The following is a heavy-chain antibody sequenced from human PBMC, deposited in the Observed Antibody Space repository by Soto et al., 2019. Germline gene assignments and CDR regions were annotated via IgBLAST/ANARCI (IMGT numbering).Heavy chain of an antibody. V-gene: IGHV2-5*02. Sequence: QITLKESGPTLVKPTQTLTLTCSFSGFSLSTSNMAVGWIRQPPGKALEWLALIYWDDDKRYSPSLKNRLTITRDTSKNPVVLTMTNMDPVDTATYYCAQKVQYYFDYWGQGTLVIVSS. CDR2: IYWDDDK. J-gene: IGHJ4*02. CDR1: GFSLSTSNMA. CDR3: AQKVQYYFDY.